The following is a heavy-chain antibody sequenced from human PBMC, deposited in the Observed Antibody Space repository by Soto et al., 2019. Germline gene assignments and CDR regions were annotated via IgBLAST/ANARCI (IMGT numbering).Heavy chain of an antibody. CDR3: ARSQGGSSSLDIYYYYYGMDV. Sequence: SVKVSCKAPGGTFSSYAISWVRQAPGQGLEWMGGIIPIFGTANYAQKFQGRVTITADESTSTGYMELSSLRSEDTAVYYCARSQGGSSSLDIYYYYYGMDVWGQGTTVTVSS. CDR2: IIPIFGTA. D-gene: IGHD2-15*01. V-gene: IGHV1-69*13. CDR1: GGTFSSYA. J-gene: IGHJ6*02.